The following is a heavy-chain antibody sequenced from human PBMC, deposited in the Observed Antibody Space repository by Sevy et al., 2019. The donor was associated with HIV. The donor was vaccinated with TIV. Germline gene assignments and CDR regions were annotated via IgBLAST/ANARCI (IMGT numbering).Heavy chain of an antibody. V-gene: IGHV3-30-3*01. D-gene: IGHD4-17*01. CDR3: ARDFYEFGDPRGFDF. CDR1: GFTFSYYA. Sequence: GGSLRLSCAASGFTFSYYAFHWVRQAPGNGLEWVALISYDGTTKHYADSVRGRFTISRDNSRNTLSLQMDSLRPEDTAVYYCARDFYEFGDPRGFDFWGQGTLVTVSS. J-gene: IGHJ4*02. CDR2: ISYDGTTK.